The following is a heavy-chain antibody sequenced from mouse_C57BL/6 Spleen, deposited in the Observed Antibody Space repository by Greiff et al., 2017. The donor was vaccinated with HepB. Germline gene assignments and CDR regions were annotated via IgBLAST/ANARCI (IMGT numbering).Heavy chain of an antibody. CDR2: INPYNGGT. V-gene: IGHV1-19*01. Sequence: EVQLQQSGPVLVKPGASVKMSCKASGYTFTDYYMNWVKQSHGKSLEWIGVINPYNGGTSYNQKFKGKATLTVDKSSSTAYMELNSLTSEDSAVYYCARRAQATPFDYWGQGTTLTVSS. CDR3: ARRAQATPFDY. D-gene: IGHD3-2*02. J-gene: IGHJ2*01. CDR1: GYTFTDYY.